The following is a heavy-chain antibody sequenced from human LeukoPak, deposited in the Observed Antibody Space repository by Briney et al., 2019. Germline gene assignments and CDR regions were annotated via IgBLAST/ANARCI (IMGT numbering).Heavy chain of an antibody. CDR2: IYTSGST. V-gene: IGHV4-4*07. CDR1: GGSISSYY. J-gene: IGHJ5*02. D-gene: IGHD2-8*01. CDR3: ARASMVPLYNWFDP. Sequence: PSETLSLTCTVSGGSISSYYWSWIRQPAGKGLEWIGRIYTSGSTNYNPSLKSRVTMSVDTSKNQFSLNLSSVTAADTAAYYCARASMVPLYNWFDPWGQGTLVTVSS.